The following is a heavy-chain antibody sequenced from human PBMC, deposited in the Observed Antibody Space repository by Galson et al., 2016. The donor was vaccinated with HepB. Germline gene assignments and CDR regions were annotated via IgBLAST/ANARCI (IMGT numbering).Heavy chain of an antibody. Sequence: SETLSLTCTVSNGSVRHGAYFWSWIRQSPGNGLEWIGCIYKSGSTNYSPSLNSRVTLSVDTSKNQFSLKLGSVTAADTAVYYCARGVTGTPYFDFWGQGALVTVSS. V-gene: IGHV4-61*08. J-gene: IGHJ4*02. CDR3: ARGVTGTPYFDF. D-gene: IGHD2-21*02. CDR1: NGSVRHGAYF. CDR2: IYKSGST.